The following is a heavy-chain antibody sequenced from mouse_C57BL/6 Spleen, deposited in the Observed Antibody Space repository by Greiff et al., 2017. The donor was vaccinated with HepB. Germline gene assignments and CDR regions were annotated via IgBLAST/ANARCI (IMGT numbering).Heavy chain of an antibody. D-gene: IGHD3-2*02. CDR1: GFTFSSYG. CDR3: ARHKGNSGSYFDY. V-gene: IGHV5-6*01. J-gene: IGHJ2*01. CDR2: ISSGGSYT. Sequence: EVNVVESGGDLVKPGGSLKLSCAASGFTFSSYGMSWVRQTPDKRLEWVATISSGGSYTYYPDSVKGRFTISRDNAKNTLYLQMSSLKSEDTAMYYCARHKGNSGSYFDYWGQGTTLTVSS.